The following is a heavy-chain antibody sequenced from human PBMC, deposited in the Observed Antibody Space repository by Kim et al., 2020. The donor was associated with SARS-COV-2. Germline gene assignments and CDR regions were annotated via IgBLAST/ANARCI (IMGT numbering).Heavy chain of an antibody. J-gene: IGHJ5*02. V-gene: IGHV4-59*01. Sequence: NPSLKSRVTISVDTSKNQFSLKLSSVTAADTAVYYCARDRGTVTTHWFDPWGQGTLVTVSS. D-gene: IGHD4-17*01. CDR3: ARDRGTVTTHWFDP.